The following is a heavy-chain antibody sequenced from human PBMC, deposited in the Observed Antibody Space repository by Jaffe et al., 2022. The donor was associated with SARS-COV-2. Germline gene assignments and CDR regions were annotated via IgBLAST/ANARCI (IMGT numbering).Heavy chain of an antibody. V-gene: IGHV3-7*03. D-gene: IGHD3-3*01. Sequence: EVRLVESGGGLVQPGGSLRLSCAASGFTFTNYWMTWVRQAPGKGLEWVANINQDGSKKYYLGSVKGRFTISRDNAKNSVFLQMNILRVEDTAVYYCARGERRLLDWFPNNSENLDYWGQGTLVTVSS. CDR3: ARGERRLLDWFPNNSENLDY. CDR2: INQDGSKK. CDR1: GFTFTNYW. J-gene: IGHJ4*02.